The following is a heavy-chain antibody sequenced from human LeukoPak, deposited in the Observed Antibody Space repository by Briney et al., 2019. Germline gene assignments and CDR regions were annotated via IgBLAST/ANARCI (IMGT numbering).Heavy chain of an antibody. D-gene: IGHD2-2*01. Sequence: SETLSLTCGVSYGSITDTNYWTWVRPPPGKGLEWIGEVNLHGDTNYNPSLKSRVTISVDTSKNQFSLKLSSVTAADTAVYYCARSTSVDYWGQGTLVTVSS. J-gene: IGHJ4*02. CDR2: VNLHGDT. CDR1: YGSITDTNY. CDR3: ARSTSVDY. V-gene: IGHV4-4*02.